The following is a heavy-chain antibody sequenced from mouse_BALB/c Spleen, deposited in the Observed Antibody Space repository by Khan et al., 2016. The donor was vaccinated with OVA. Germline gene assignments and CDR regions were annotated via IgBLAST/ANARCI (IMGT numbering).Heavy chain of an antibody. V-gene: IGHV1-39*01. Sequence: VQLQQSGPELEKPGASVKISCKASGYSFTGYNMNWVKQSNGKSLEWIGNIDPYYGGISYNQKFKGKATLTVDKSSSTAYMQLKSLTSEDSAVYYCASSTWYFDVWGAGTTVTVSS. J-gene: IGHJ1*01. CDR2: IDPYYGGI. CDR1: GYSFTGYN. CDR3: ASSTWYFDV.